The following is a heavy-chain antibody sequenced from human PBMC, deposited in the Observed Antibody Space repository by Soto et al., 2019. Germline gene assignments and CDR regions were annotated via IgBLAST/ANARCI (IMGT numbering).Heavy chain of an antibody. J-gene: IGHJ4*02. CDR3: ARRTLSMYYFDY. D-gene: IGHD2-15*01. CDR2: IHYSGTT. Sequence: SETLSLTCTVSADSIGSYYWSWIRQPPGKGLEWIGYIHYSGTTNYNPSLKSRVTISVDTSKNQFSLKLISVTAADTAAYYCARRTLSMYYFDYWGQGTLVTVSS. V-gene: IGHV4-59*08. CDR1: ADSIGSYY.